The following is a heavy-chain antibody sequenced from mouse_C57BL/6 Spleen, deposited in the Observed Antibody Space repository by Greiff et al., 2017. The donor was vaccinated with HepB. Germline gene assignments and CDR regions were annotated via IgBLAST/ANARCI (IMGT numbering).Heavy chain of an antibody. CDR2: INYDGSST. D-gene: IGHD4-1*01. Sequence: EVKVVESEGGLVQPGSSMKLSCTASGFTFSDYYMAWVRQVPEKGLEWVANINYDGSSTYYLDSLKSRFIISRDNAKNILYLQMSSLKSEDTATYYCARDQGVANWDPYWYFDVWGTGTTVTVSS. J-gene: IGHJ1*03. CDR1: GFTFSDYY. V-gene: IGHV5-16*01. CDR3: ARDQGVANWDPYWYFDV.